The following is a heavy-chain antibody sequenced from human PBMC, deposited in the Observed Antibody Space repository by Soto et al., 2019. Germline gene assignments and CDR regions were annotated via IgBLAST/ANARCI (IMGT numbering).Heavy chain of an antibody. CDR3: ARGYQLPTSFDY. CDR2: IYYSGST. CDR1: GGAISSYY. J-gene: IGHJ4*02. Sequence: SXTLSLACTVSGGAISSYYWSWIRQPPGKGLEWIGYIYYSGSTNYNPSLKSRVTISVDTSKNQFSLKLSSVTAADTAVYYCARGYQLPTSFDYSGQGTLVTVSS. D-gene: IGHD2-2*01. V-gene: IGHV4-59*01.